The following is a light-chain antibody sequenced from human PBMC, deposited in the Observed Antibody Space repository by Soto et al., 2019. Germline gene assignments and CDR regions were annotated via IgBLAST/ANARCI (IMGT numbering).Light chain of an antibody. V-gene: IGLV1-47*01. CDR2: RND. J-gene: IGLJ7*01. CDR3: VAWDDSLSGGV. Sequence: QSVLTQPPTASGTPGQRVIVSCSGSSSNIGSNYVYWYQQVPGTAPKLLIYRNDQRPSGVPDRFSGSKSGTSDSLAIRGLRSEDEADYYCVAWDDSLSGGVFGGGTQLTVL. CDR1: SSNIGSNY.